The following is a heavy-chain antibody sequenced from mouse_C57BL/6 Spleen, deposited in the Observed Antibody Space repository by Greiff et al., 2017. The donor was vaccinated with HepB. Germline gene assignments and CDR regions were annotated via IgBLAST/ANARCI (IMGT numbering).Heavy chain of an antibody. J-gene: IGHJ4*01. CDR1: GYTFTSYW. CDR3: ARGGTRAMDY. Sequence: QAQLQQPGAELVRPGSSVKLSCKASGYTFTSYWMHWVKQRPIQGLEWIGNIDPSDSETHYNQKFKDKATLTVDKSSSTAYMQLSSLTSEDSAVYYCARGGTRAMDYWGQGTSVTVSS. V-gene: IGHV1-52*01. D-gene: IGHD1-3*01. CDR2: IDPSDSET.